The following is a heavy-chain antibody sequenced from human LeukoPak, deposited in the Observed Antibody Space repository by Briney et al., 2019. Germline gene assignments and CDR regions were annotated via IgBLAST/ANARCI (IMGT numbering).Heavy chain of an antibody. V-gene: IGHV3-23*01. CDR1: GFTFSSYA. CDR3: ANSHRGYSYGYATYGY. Sequence: GGSLRLSCAASGFTFSSYAMSWVRQAPGKGLEWVSAISGSGGSTYYADSVKGRFTISRDNSKNTLYLQMNSLRAEDTAVYYCANSHRGYSYGYATYGYWGQGTLVTVSS. J-gene: IGHJ4*02. D-gene: IGHD5-18*01. CDR2: ISGSGGST.